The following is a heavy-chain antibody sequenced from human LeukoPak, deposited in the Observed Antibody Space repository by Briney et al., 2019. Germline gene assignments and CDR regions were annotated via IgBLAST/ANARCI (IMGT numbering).Heavy chain of an antibody. D-gene: IGHD1-1*01. Sequence: ASVTVSCKVSGYTLTELSMHWVRQAPGKGLEWMGGFDPEDGETIYAQKFQGRVTMTEDTSTDTAYMELSSLRSEDTAVYYCATDPRNAVAYYFDYWGQGTLVTVSS. CDR2: FDPEDGET. V-gene: IGHV1-24*01. J-gene: IGHJ4*02. CDR3: ATDPRNAVAYYFDY. CDR1: GYTLTELS.